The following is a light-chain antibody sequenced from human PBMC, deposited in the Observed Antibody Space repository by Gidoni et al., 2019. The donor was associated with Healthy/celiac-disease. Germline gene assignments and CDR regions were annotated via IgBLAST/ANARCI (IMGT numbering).Light chain of an antibody. J-gene: IGKJ4*01. CDR3: QQSYSTLPLT. V-gene: IGKV1-39*01. CDR1: QSISSY. Sequence: DRQISQYPSSLYASVGDRVTITCRASQSISSYLNWYQQKPGKAPKLLIYAASSLQSGVPSRFSGSGSGTDFTLTISSLQPEDFATYYCQQSYSTLPLTFGGGTKLEIK. CDR2: AAS.